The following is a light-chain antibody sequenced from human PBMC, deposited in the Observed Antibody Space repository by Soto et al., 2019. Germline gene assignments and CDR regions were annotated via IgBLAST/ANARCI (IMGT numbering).Light chain of an antibody. J-gene: IGLJ2*01. V-gene: IGLV2-11*01. CDR2: DVS. CDR1: SSDVGGYKY. CDR3: CAYAGSYTVL. Sequence: QSVPTQPRSVSGSPGQSVTISCTGSSSDVGGYKYVSWYQQHPGKVPKLMMFDVSERPSGVPDRFSGSKSGNTASLSISGLQAEDEADYYCCAYAGSYTVLFGGGTKVTVL.